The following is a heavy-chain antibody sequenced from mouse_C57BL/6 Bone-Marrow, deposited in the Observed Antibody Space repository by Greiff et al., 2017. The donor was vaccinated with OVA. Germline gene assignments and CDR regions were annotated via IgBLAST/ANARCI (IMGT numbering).Heavy chain of an antibody. V-gene: IGHV14-4*01. J-gene: IGHJ2*01. CDR2: IDPENGDT. Sequence: VQLQQSGAELVRPGASVKLSCTASGFNIKDDYMHWVKTRPEQGLEWIGWIDPENGDTEYASKLQGTATITADTSYNTAYLQLSSLTSEDTAVYYCTTGLLRSYYFDYWGQVTTLTVSS. D-gene: IGHD1-1*01. CDR3: TTGLLRSYYFDY. CDR1: GFNIKDDY.